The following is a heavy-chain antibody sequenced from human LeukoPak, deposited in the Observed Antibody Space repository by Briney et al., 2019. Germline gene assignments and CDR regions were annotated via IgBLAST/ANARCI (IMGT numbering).Heavy chain of an antibody. J-gene: IGHJ4*02. D-gene: IGHD3-22*01. CDR2: ISGSGGNT. Sequence: GGSLRLSCAVSGFTFSSYAMNWVRQAPGKGLEWVSAISGSGGNTYYADSVKGRFTISRDNSKNTLYLQMNSLRAEDTAVYYCAKAYYDSSGIRYSDYWGQGTLVTVSS. V-gene: IGHV3-23*01. CDR1: GFTFSSYA. CDR3: AKAYYDSSGIRYSDY.